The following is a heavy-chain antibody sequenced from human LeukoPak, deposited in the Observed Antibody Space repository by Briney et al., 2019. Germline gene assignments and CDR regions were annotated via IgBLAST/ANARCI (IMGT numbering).Heavy chain of an antibody. CDR1: GFIFRNYD. J-gene: IGHJ4*02. CDR3: AKDSAL. Sequence: RGSLRLSCAASGFIFRNYDMRWVRQAPGEGLAWVASISGSGGTTYYADSVKGRFTISRDNSKNTLYLHMYSLRAEDTALYYCAKDSALWGQGTLVTVSS. CDR2: ISGSGGTT. V-gene: IGHV3-23*01. D-gene: IGHD3-10*01.